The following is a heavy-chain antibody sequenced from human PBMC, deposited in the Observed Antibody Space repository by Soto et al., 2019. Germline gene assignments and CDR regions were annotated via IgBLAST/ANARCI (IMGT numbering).Heavy chain of an antibody. CDR3: ATESGSTYGYFDH. CDR2: ISNSGST. V-gene: IGHV4-30-4*01. J-gene: IGHJ4*02. Sequence: SETLSLTCTVSGGSVTSDEDYWTWIRQSPGKGLEWIGYISNSGSTGYNPSLKTRLSMSVDRSKNQFTLRLTSVTAADTAVYFCATESGSTYGYFDHWGQGAQVTVSS. CDR1: GGSVTSDEDY. D-gene: IGHD5-18*01.